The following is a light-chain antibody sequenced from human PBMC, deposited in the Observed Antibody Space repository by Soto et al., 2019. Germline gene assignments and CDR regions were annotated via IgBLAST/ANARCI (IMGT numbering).Light chain of an antibody. CDR1: QSVSSY. CDR2: DAS. CDR3: QQRSNWPPGYT. J-gene: IGKJ2*01. V-gene: IGKV3-11*01. Sequence: EIVLTQSPATLSLSPGERATLSCRASQSVSSYLAWYQQKPGQAPRLLIYDASNRATGIPARFSGSGSGTEFTLTISSLEPEDFAVYYCQQRSNWPPGYTFGQGTKLAIK.